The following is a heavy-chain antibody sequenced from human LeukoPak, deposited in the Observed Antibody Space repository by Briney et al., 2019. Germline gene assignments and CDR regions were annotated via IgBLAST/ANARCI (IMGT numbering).Heavy chain of an antibody. CDR3: ATHPRSAWDRFVGRLDY. Sequence: GASLRLSCAASGFTFGSYAMSWVRQAPGKGLEWVSAISGSGGSTYYADSVKGRFTISRDNSKNTLYLQMNSLRAEDTAVYYCATHPRSAWDRFVGRLDYWGQGTLVTVSS. CDR1: GFTFGSYA. D-gene: IGHD3-10*01. V-gene: IGHV3-23*01. CDR2: ISGSGGST. J-gene: IGHJ4*02.